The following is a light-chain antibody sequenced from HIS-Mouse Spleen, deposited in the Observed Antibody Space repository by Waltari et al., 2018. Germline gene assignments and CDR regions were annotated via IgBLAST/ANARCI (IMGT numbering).Light chain of an antibody. CDR3: CSYAGSSTWV. V-gene: IGLV2-23*01. Sequence: QSALTQPASVSGSPGQSITISCTGTSSDAGSYNLVSWYQQHPGKAPKLMIYEGSKRPSGVSNRFSGSKSGNTASLTISGLQAEDEADYYCCSYAGSSTWVFGGGTKLNVL. CDR1: SSDAGSYNL. CDR2: EGS. J-gene: IGLJ3*02.